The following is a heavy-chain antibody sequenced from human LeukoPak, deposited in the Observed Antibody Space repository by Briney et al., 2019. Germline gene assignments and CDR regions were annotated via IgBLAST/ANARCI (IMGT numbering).Heavy chain of an antibody. J-gene: IGHJ4*02. V-gene: IGHV4-39*01. D-gene: IGHD3-22*01. Sequence: SETLSLTCTVSGGSISSSSSYWGWIRQPPGKGLEWIGTIYYSGSAYYTPSLKSRVTISVDTSKNQFSLKLTSVTAADTAVYYCARRPSDYYYSSYYFDYWGQGTLVTVSS. CDR1: GGSISSSSSY. CDR3: ARRPSDYYYSSYYFDY. CDR2: IYYSGSA.